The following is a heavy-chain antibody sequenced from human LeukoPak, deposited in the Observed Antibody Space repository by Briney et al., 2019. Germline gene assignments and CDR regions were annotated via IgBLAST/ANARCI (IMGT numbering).Heavy chain of an antibody. V-gene: IGHV1-69*05. CDR1: GGTFSSYA. CDR3: ATSGSYLYYFDY. Sequence: SVKVSCKASGGTFSSYAISWGRQAPGQGLEWMGGIIPIFGTADYAQKFQGRVTITTDESTSTAYMELSSLRSEDTAVYYCATSGSYLYYFDYWGQGTLVTVSS. J-gene: IGHJ4*02. CDR2: IIPIFGTA. D-gene: IGHD1-26*01.